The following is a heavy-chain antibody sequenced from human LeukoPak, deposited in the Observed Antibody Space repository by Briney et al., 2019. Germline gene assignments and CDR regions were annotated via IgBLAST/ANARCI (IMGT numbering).Heavy chain of an antibody. J-gene: IGHJ2*01. D-gene: IGHD5-18*01. CDR3: ARDHKVDTTEDWYFDL. V-gene: IGHV4-39*07. Sequence: SETLSLTCTVSGGSISSSSYYWGWIRQPPGKGLEWIGSIYYSGSTYYNPSLKSRVTISVDTSKNQFSLKLSSVTAADTAVYYCARDHKVDTTEDWYFDLWGRGTLVTVSS. CDR1: GGSISSSSYY. CDR2: IYYSGST.